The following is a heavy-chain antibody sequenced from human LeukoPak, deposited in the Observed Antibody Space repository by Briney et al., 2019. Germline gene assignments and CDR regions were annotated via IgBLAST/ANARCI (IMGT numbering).Heavy chain of an antibody. CDR3: AQEVYHSSTSCRFDY. CDR2: ISSSGDST. V-gene: IGHV3-23*01. CDR1: GFTFSSYA. Sequence: GGSLRLSCTASGFTFSSYAMNWVRQAPGKGLEWVSAISSSGDSTYYADSVKGRFTISRDNSKNTVFLHMNSLRAEDTAIYYCAQEVYHSSTSCRFDYWGQGTPVTVSS. J-gene: IGHJ4*02. D-gene: IGHD2-2*01.